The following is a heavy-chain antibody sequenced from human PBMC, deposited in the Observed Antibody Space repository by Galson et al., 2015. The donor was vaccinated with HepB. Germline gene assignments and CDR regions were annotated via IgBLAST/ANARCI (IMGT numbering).Heavy chain of an antibody. Sequence: SLRLSCAASGFTVSSNYMSWVRQAPGKGLEWVSVIYSGGSTYYADSVKGRFTISRDNSKNTLYLQMNSLRAEDTAVYYCARLSGSYLAEYFQHWGQGTLVTVSS. V-gene: IGHV3-66*01. CDR3: ARLSGSYLAEYFQH. CDR2: IYSGGST. J-gene: IGHJ1*01. D-gene: IGHD1-26*01. CDR1: GFTVSSNY.